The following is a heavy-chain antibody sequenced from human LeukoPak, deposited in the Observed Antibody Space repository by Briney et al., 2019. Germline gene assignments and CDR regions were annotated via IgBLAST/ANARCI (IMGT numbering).Heavy chain of an antibody. J-gene: IGHJ4*02. V-gene: IGHV4-31*11. D-gene: IGHD6-13*01. CDR3: ARDDIAASGTGGYFDY. CDR2: IYYSGST. CDR1: GGSFSGYY. Sequence: SETLSLTCAVYGGSFSGYYWSWIRQHPGKGLEWIGYIYYSGSTYYNPSLKSRVTISVDTSKNQFSLKLSSVTAADTAVYYCARDDIAASGTGGYFDYWGQGTLVTVSS.